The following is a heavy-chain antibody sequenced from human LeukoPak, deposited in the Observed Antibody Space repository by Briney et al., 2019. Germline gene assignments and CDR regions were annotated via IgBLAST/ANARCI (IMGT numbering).Heavy chain of an antibody. J-gene: IGHJ6*03. CDR2: IYYSGST. V-gene: IGHV4-39*07. CDR3: ARDRTTVTTRARRYYYMDV. D-gene: IGHD4-17*01. Sequence: SETLSLTCTVSGGSISSYYWGWIRQPPGKGLEWIGSIYYSGSTYYNPSLKSRVTISVDTSKNQFSLKLSSVTAADTAVYYCARDRTTVTTRARRYYYMDVWGKGTTVTVSS. CDR1: GGSISSYY.